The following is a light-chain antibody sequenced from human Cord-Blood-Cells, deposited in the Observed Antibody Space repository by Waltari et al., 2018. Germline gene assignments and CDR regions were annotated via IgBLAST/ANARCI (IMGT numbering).Light chain of an antibody. V-gene: IGKV3-11*01. Sequence: ELVLTQSPATQSLSPGERPTLSCRARQSVSSYLASYQQKPGQTPRLLIDDASNRATASPARFSGSGSGTDFTLTISSREPEDFAVYYCQQRSNWPPLFTFGPGTKVDIK. CDR2: DAS. CDR1: QSVSSY. CDR3: QQRSNWPPLFT. J-gene: IGKJ3*01.